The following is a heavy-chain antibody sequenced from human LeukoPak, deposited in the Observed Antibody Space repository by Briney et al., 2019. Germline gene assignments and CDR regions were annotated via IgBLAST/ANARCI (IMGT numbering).Heavy chain of an antibody. CDR2: IGSKANSYAT. Sequence: AGGSLKLSCAASGFTFSGSAMHWVRQASGKGLEWVGRIGSKANSYATAYAASVKGRFTISRDDSKNTAYLQMNSLKTEDTAVYYCTRHRDFDYEPTHPDFWGQGTLVTVSS. V-gene: IGHV3-73*01. J-gene: IGHJ4*02. D-gene: IGHD3-9*01. CDR1: GFTFSGSA. CDR3: TRHRDFDYEPTHPDF.